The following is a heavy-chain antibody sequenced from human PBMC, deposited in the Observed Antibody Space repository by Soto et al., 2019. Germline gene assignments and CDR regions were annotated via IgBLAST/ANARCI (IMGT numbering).Heavy chain of an antibody. Sequence: GGSLRLSCTASGFTFSSYAMSWVRQAPGKELEWVSTISGNSGKTNYAESVKGRFSISRDNSKNTVHLQLDSLRAEDTAVYFCANLGFVLMELYYFHQWGEGTLVTVCS. V-gene: IGHV3-23*01. CDR2: ISGNSGKT. J-gene: IGHJ4*01. CDR3: ANLGFVLMELYYFHQ. CDR1: GFTFSSYA. D-gene: IGHD2-8*01.